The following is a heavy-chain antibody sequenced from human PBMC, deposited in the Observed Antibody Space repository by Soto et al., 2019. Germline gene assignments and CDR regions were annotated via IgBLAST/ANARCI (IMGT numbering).Heavy chain of an antibody. D-gene: IGHD3-22*01. CDR3: ARVYRYYDSSGYIDP. CDR1: GGSISSYY. J-gene: IGHJ5*02. CDR2: IYYSGST. Sequence: PSKTLSLTCTVSGGSISSYYWSWIRQPPGKGLEWIGYIYYSGSTNYNPSLKSRVTISVDTSKNQFSLKLSSVTAADTAVYYCARVYRYYDSSGYIDPWGQGTLVTV. V-gene: IGHV4-59*01.